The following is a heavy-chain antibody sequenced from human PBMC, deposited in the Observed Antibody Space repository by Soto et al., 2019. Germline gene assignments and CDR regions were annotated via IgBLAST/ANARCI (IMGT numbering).Heavy chain of an antibody. D-gene: IGHD4-17*01. Sequence: QVQLVESGGGVVQPGRSLRLSCAASGFTFSSYGMHWVRQAPGKGLEWVAVISYDGSNKYYADSVKGRFTISRDNSKNTRYLQMNSLRAEDTAVYYCAKDSGDYGDYVGVYYYYYYGMDVWVQGTTVTVSS. CDR1: GFTFSSYG. CDR3: AKDSGDYGDYVGVYYYYYYGMDV. CDR2: ISYDGSNK. J-gene: IGHJ6*02. V-gene: IGHV3-30*18.